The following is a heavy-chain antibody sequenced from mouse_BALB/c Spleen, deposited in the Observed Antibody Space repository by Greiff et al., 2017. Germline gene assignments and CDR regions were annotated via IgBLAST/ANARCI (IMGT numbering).Heavy chain of an antibody. Sequence: EVNVVESGGDLVKPGGSLKLSCAASGFTFSSYGMSWVRQTPDKRLEWVATISSGGSYTYYPDSVKGRFTISRDNPKNTLFLQMTSLRSEDTAMYYCARDVDGFDYWGQGTTLTVSS. CDR1: GFTFSSYG. CDR2: ISSGGSYT. CDR3: ARDVDGFDY. V-gene: IGHV5-6*01. J-gene: IGHJ2*01.